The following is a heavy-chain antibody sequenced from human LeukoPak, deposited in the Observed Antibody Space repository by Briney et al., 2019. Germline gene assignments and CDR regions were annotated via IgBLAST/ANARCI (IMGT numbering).Heavy chain of an antibody. V-gene: IGHV1-2*02. D-gene: IGHD3/OR15-3a*01. CDR3: TRDLEGLERYFDY. CDR1: GYTFTGYY. Sequence: GASVKVSCKASGYTFTGYYLHWVRQATGQGLEWVGWINPDSGGTKYAQKFQGRVTMTRDTSTSTAYMELSSLTSDDTAVYYCTRDLEGLERYFDYWGQGTLVTVSS. CDR2: INPDSGGT. J-gene: IGHJ4*02.